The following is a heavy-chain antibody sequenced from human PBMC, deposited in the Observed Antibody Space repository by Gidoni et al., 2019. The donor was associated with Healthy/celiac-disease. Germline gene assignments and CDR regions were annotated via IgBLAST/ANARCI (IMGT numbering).Heavy chain of an antibody. D-gene: IGHD2-2*01. Sequence: EVQLVESGGGLVQPGRSLRLSCAAPGFTFDDYAMHWVPQAPGKGLGWVSGISWNSGSIGYADSVKGRFTISRDNAKNSLYLQMNSLRAEDTALYYCAKDGKIVPADYYYGMDVWGQGTTVTVSS. J-gene: IGHJ6*02. CDR3: AKDGKIVPADYYYGMDV. CDR2: ISWNSGSI. V-gene: IGHV3-9*01. CDR1: GFTFDDYA.